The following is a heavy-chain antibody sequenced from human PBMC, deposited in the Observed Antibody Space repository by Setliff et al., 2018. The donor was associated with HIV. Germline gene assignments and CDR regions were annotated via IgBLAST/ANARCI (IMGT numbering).Heavy chain of an antibody. Sequence: ASETLSLTCAVYGGSFSGYYWNWIRQSPGKGLEWIGEMNHSGNTNYNPSLKSRVTISMDMSKNQFSLNLASMTAADTAVYYCARGMVRGLRWDSWGQGTLVTVSS. J-gene: IGHJ4*02. CDR2: MNHSGNT. D-gene: IGHD3-10*01. CDR1: GGSFSGYY. V-gene: IGHV4-34*01. CDR3: ARGMVRGLRWDS.